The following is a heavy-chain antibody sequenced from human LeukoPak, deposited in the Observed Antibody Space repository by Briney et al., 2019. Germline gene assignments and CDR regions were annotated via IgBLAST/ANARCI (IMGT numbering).Heavy chain of an antibody. CDR2: IQYDGPNK. V-gene: IGHV3-30*02. J-gene: IGHJ4*02. Sequence: GGSLRLSCAASGFTFSSYGMHWVRQAPGKGLEWVAFIQYDGPNKYYADSVKGRFTISRDNSKNTLYLQMNSLGAEDTAMYYCANGPHYNILTGFYKVRSHLDYWGQGTLVTVSS. CDR3: ANGPHYNILTGFYKVRSHLDY. CDR1: GFTFSSYG. D-gene: IGHD3-9*01.